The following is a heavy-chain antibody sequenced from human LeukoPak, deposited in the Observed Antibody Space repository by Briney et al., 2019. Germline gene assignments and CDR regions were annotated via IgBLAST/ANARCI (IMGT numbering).Heavy chain of an antibody. J-gene: IGHJ5*02. CDR3: ARKKYYYDTSTYGWFDP. D-gene: IGHD3-22*01. Sequence: PGRSLRPSCAASGFTLSTYWMTWVRQAPGKGLEWVANINQNGSETYYVDSVKGRFTISRDNAKNSLYLQMNSLRVEDTAVYYCARKKYYYDTSTYGWFDPWGQGISVTVSS. CDR1: GFTLSTYW. CDR2: INQNGSET. V-gene: IGHV3-7*01.